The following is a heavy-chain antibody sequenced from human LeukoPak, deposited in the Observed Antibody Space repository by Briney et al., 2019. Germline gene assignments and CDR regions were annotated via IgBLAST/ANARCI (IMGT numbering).Heavy chain of an antibody. V-gene: IGHV1-2*02. J-gene: IGHJ5*02. Sequence: GASVKVSCKASGYTFTGYYMQWVRQAPGQGLEWMGWVSPNDDDRKYAQKFQGRVTMTRDTSISTAYMELSRLRSDDTAVYYCARERIAAAGTNWFDPWGQGTLVTVSS. CDR2: VSPNDDDR. CDR1: GYTFTGYY. D-gene: IGHD6-13*01. CDR3: ARERIAAAGTNWFDP.